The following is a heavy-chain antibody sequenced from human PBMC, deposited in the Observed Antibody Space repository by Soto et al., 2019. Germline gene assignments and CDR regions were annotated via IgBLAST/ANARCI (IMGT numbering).Heavy chain of an antibody. D-gene: IGHD3-3*01. CDR1: GYTLTELS. Sequence: ASVKVSCKVSGYTLTELSMHWVRQAPGKGLERMGGFDPEDGETIYAQKFQGIVTMTEDTSTDTAYMELSSLRSEVTAVYYCATESRKRLRFFEWLPYWGGRPNKYNWFDPWGQGTLVTVSS. CDR3: ATESRKRLRFFEWLPYWGGRPNKYNWFDP. CDR2: FDPEDGET. J-gene: IGHJ5*02. V-gene: IGHV1-24*01.